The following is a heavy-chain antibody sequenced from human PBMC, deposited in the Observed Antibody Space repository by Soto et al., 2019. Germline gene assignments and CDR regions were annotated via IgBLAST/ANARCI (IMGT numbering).Heavy chain of an antibody. J-gene: IGHJ4*02. V-gene: IGHV3-23*01. CDR2: ISGDSGST. D-gene: IGHD2-2*01. CDR3: ARSGCTSTSCYRTDF. Sequence: KGLEWVSAISGDSGSTYYADSVKGRFTVSRDNSEDTLFLLLDSLRPDDTAVYYCARSGCTSTSCYRTDFWGQGTLVTVSS.